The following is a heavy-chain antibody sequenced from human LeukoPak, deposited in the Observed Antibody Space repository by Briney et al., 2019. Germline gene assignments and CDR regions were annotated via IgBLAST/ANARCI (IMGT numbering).Heavy chain of an antibody. CDR3: AGGLKVAQKFDY. Sequence: SETLSLTCAVYGGSFSGYYWSWIRQPPGKGLEWIGEINHSGSTNYNPSLKSRVTISVDTSKNQFSLKLSSVTAADTAVYYCAGGLKVAQKFDYWGQGTLVTVSS. CDR2: INHSGST. V-gene: IGHV4-34*01. D-gene: IGHD2-8*01. J-gene: IGHJ4*02. CDR1: GGSFSGYY.